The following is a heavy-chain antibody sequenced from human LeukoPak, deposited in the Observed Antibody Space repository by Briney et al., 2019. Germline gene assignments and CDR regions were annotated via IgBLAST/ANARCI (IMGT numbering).Heavy chain of an antibody. CDR2: ISYDGSNK. J-gene: IGHJ6*03. Sequence: GRSLRLSCAASGFTFSSYAMHWVRQAPGKGLEWVAVISYDGSNKYYADSVKGRFTISRDNSKNTLYLQMNSLRAEDTAVYYCARDSDIVVVPAASTMDVWGKGTTVTVSS. V-gene: IGHV3-30*01. CDR3: ARDSDIVVVPAASTMDV. D-gene: IGHD2-2*01. CDR1: GFTFSSYA.